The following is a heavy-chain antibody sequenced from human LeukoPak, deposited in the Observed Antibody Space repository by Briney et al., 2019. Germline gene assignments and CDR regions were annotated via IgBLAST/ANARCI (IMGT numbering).Heavy chain of an antibody. CDR1: TFSFSAYG. CDR2: ISDDGSKK. D-gene: IGHD3-22*01. V-gene: IGHV3-30*18. J-gene: IGHJ6*02. Sequence: GGSLRLSCAASTFSFSAYGMHWVRQAPGKGLEWVAVISDDGSKKYYADSVKGRFTISRDNSKNTLYLQMNSLRAEDTAVYYCAKDYYDSRLSGMDVWGQGTTVTVSS. CDR3: AKDYYDSRLSGMDV.